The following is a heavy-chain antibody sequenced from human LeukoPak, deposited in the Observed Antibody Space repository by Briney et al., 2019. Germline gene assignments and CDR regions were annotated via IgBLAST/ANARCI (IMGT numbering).Heavy chain of an antibody. D-gene: IGHD7-27*01. CDR2: IYGGHTA. Sequence: GSLRLSCAASGFNVSTVYMTWVRPAPGKGLEWVSVIYGGHTAYYADSVKDRFTISRDNPKNTLNLQMNSLRAEDTAVYYCAREIGQLGGAFDIWGQGTMVTVSS. V-gene: IGHV3-53*01. J-gene: IGHJ3*02. CDR1: GFNVSTVY. CDR3: AREIGQLGGAFDI.